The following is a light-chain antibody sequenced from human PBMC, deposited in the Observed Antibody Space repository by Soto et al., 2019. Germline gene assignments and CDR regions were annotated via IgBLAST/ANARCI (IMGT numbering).Light chain of an antibody. CDR3: QHYGSSPPYT. J-gene: IGKJ2*01. Sequence: IVLTQSPDTLSLSPGERATLYCRASRSVSSSYLAWYQHKAGQAPRLLISGASNSATDIPDRFSGSESGTDFTLTISRLEPEDFAVYYCQHYGSSPPYTFGQGTKLEIK. V-gene: IGKV3-20*01. CDR1: RSVSSSY. CDR2: GAS.